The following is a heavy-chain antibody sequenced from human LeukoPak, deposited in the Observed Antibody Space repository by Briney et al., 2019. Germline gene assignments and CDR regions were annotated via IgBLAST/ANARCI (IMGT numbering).Heavy chain of an antibody. D-gene: IGHD6-13*01. CDR3: ASFHYADSSSSHGY. CDR1: GFTFSSYA. V-gene: IGHV3-30-3*01. Sequence: PGGSLRLSCAASGFTFSSYAMHWVRQAPGKGLEWVAVISYDGSNKYYADSVKGRFTISRDNSKNTLYLQMNSLRAEDTAVYYCASFHYADSSSSHGYWGQGTLVTVSS. J-gene: IGHJ4*02. CDR2: ISYDGSNK.